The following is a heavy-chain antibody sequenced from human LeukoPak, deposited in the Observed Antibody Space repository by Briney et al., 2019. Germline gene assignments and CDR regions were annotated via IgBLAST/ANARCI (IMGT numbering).Heavy chain of an antibody. V-gene: IGHV3-64D*06. J-gene: IGHJ4*02. CDR3: VTPFGHNYGSGFGH. CDR2: ISSNGGST. D-gene: IGHD3-10*01. CDR1: GFIFSSSA. Sequence: GGSLRLSCSGSGFIFSSSAMQWVRQAPGKALEYVSGISSNGGSTYYADSVKGRFTIFRDNSKNTLSLQMSSLRVEDTAVYYCVTPFGHNYGSGFGHWGQGTLVTVSA.